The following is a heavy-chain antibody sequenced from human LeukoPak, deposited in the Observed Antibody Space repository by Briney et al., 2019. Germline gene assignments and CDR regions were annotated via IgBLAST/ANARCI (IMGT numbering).Heavy chain of an antibody. V-gene: IGHV4-30-4*01. CDR1: GGSISSGDYY. CDR3: AREGVYTAMVTWNY. Sequence: SETLSLTCTVSGGSISSGDYYWSWIRQPPGKGLEWIGYIYYSGSTYYNPSLKSRVTISVDTSKNQFSLKLSSVTAADTAVYYCAREGVYTAMVTWNYWGQGTLVTVSS. J-gene: IGHJ4*02. D-gene: IGHD5-18*01. CDR2: IYYSGST.